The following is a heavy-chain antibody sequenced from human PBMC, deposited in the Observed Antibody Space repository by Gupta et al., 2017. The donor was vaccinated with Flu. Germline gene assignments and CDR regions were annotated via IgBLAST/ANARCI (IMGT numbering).Heavy chain of an antibody. CDR3: ARQHSIAAAGRTYYYGMDV. V-gene: IGHV4-39*01. CDR1: GGSISSSSYY. D-gene: IGHD6-13*01. CDR2: IYYSGST. J-gene: IGHJ6*02. Sequence: QLQLQESGPGLVKPSETLSLTCTVSGGSISSSSYYWGWIRQPPGKGLEWIGSIYYSGSTYYNPSLKSRVTISVDTSKNQFSLKLSSVTAADTAVYYCARQHSIAAAGRTYYYGMDVWGQGTTVTVSS.